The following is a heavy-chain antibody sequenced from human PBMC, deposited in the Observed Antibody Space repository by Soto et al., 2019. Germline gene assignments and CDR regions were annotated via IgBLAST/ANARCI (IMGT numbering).Heavy chain of an antibody. CDR1: GFTFSSYS. CDR3: AREFTYYYYYGMDV. J-gene: IGHJ6*02. V-gene: IGHV3-21*01. D-gene: IGHD3-16*01. Sequence: EVQLVESGGGLVKPGGSLRLSCAASGFTFSSYSMNWVRQAPGKGLEWVSSISSSSSYIYYADSVKGRFTISRDNAKNSLYLQMNSLRAEDTAVYYCAREFTYYYYYGMDVWGQGTTVTVSS. CDR2: ISSSSSYI.